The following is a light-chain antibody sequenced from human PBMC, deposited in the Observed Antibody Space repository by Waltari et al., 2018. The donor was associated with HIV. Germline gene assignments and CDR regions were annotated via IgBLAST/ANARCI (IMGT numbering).Light chain of an antibody. V-gene: IGLV2-11*01. Sequence: QSALTQPRPVSGSPGQSVTISCTGTSSDVGGYKYVSWYQQHPGKAPKLIIYDVTRRPSGVPDRFSGSKSGNTASLTISGLQAEDEADYYCCSYAGSYTLVFGGGTKLTVL. CDR1: SSDVGGYKY. J-gene: IGLJ2*01. CDR2: DVT. CDR3: CSYAGSYTLV.